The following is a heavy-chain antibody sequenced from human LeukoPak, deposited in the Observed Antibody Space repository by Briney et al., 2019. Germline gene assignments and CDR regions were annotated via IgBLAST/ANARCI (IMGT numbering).Heavy chain of an antibody. D-gene: IGHD3-22*01. CDR2: ISGSGGST. J-gene: IGHJ4*02. CDR1: GFTFSSYA. V-gene: IGHV3-23*01. Sequence: PGGSLGLSCAASGFTFSSYAMSWVRQAPGKGLEWVSAISGSGGSTYYADSVKGRFTISRDNSKNTLYLQMNSLRAEDTAVYYCAKSMLGLLRYYFDYWGQGTLVTVSS. CDR3: AKSMLGLLRYYFDY.